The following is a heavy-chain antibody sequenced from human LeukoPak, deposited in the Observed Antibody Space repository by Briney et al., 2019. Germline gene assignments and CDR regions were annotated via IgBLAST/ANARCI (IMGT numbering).Heavy chain of an antibody. D-gene: IGHD2-2*01. J-gene: IGHJ4*02. CDR1: GGSINTSDYY. CDR3: ARNIVVVPAAIK. CDR2: IFYSGNT. Sequence: PSQTLSLTCTVSGGSINTSDYYWSWIRQPPGKGLEWIGYIFYSGNTYYNPSLKSRVIISIDTSKNQFSLRLSSVTAADTAVYYCARNIVVVPAAIKWGQGTLVTVSS. V-gene: IGHV4-30-4*08.